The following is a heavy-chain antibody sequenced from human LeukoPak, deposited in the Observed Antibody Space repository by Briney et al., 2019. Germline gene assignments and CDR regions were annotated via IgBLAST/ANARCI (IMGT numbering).Heavy chain of an antibody. CDR3: AKSPGTTGWFDP. J-gene: IGHJ5*02. V-gene: IGHV3-7*03. D-gene: IGHD1-1*01. CDR2: IKQDGSEK. CDR1: GFTFSSYW. Sequence: GGSLRLSCAASGFTFSSYWMGWVRQAPGKGLEWVANIKQDGSEKYYVDSVKGRFTISRDNSKNTLYLQMNSLRAEDTAVYYCAKSPGTTGWFDPWGQGTLVTVSS.